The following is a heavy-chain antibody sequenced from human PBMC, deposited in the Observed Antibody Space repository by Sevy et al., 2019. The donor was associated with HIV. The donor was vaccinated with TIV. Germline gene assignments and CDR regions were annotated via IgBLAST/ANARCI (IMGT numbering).Heavy chain of an antibody. V-gene: IGHV3-30*18. CDR1: GFSFSYYG. J-gene: IGHJ6*02. CDR3: ANAYRRSYSHSYLYALDV. CDR2: ISHDGINE. D-gene: IGHD1-26*01. Sequence: GGSLRLSCIGSGFSFSYYGIDWVRQFPGKGLDWVALISHDGINEYYADSVKGRFTISRDNSKNTVYLEMNSLRNEDTAIYFCANAYRRSYSHSYLYALDVWGQGTTVTVSS.